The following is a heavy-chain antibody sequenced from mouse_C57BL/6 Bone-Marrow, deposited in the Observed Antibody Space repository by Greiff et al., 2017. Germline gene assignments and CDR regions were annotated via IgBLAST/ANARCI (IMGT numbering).Heavy chain of an antibody. CDR2: IDPSDSYT. D-gene: IGHD2-5*01. CDR1: GYTFTSYW. CDR3: AREDSNYLYYFDY. Sequence: QVQLKQPGAELVKPGASVKLSCKASGYTFTSYWMQWVKQRPGQGLEWIGEIDPSDSYTNYNQKFTGKATLTLDTSSSTAYMQLSSLTSEDSAVYYCAREDSNYLYYFDYWGQGTTLTVSS. V-gene: IGHV1-50*01. J-gene: IGHJ2*01.